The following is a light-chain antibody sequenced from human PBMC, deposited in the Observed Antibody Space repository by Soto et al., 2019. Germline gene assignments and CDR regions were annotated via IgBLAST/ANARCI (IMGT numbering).Light chain of an antibody. Sequence: SYILTQPLSVSVAPGQTATITCGGYNIGTKGVHWYQQRPGQAPVLVVSDDSDRASGIPERFSGSNSGNMATLTISRAEAGDEADYYCQVWDSGSAPFVFGPGTKLTVL. CDR1: NIGTKG. J-gene: IGLJ1*01. V-gene: IGLV3-21*02. CDR2: DDS. CDR3: QVWDSGSAPFV.